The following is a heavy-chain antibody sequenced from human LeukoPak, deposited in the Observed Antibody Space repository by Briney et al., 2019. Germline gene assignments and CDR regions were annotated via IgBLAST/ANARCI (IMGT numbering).Heavy chain of an antibody. V-gene: IGHV3-23*01. J-gene: IGHJ4*02. CDR2: ISGSGGST. CDR3: AKDPLVAGIPRSSGRIDY. D-gene: IGHD6-19*01. Sequence: GGSLRLPCAASGFTFSSYSMSWVRQAPGKGLEWVSAISGSGGSTYYADSVKGRFTISRDNSKNTLYLQMNSLRAEDTAVYYCAKDPLVAGIPRSSGRIDYWGQGTLVTVSS. CDR1: GFTFSSYS.